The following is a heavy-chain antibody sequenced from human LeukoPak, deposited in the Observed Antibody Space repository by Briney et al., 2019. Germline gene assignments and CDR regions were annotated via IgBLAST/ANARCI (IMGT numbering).Heavy chain of an antibody. Sequence: GGSLRLSCAASGFIVSSNYMSWVRQAPGKGLEWVSYITSGGSTIYYADSVKGRFTISRDNAKDSLYLQMNSLRAEDTAIYYCARGHFSSFDYWGQGTLVTVSS. J-gene: IGHJ4*02. CDR1: GFIVSSNY. V-gene: IGHV3-11*04. D-gene: IGHD6-6*01. CDR2: ITSGGSTI. CDR3: ARGHFSSFDY.